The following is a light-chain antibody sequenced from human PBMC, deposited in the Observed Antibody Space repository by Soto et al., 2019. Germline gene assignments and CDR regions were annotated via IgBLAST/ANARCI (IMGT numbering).Light chain of an antibody. J-gene: IGLJ2*01. V-gene: IGLV1-47*01. CDR1: RSNIGSGY. CDR2: RST. Sequence: QPVLTQPPSVSGTPGQSVTISCSGSRSNIGSGYVYWYRQLPGTAPKVLIYRSTQRPSGVPDRISGSRSGTSASLAISGLLSDDAADYYCAAWDDSLNGVIFGGGTKVTVL. CDR3: AAWDDSLNGVI.